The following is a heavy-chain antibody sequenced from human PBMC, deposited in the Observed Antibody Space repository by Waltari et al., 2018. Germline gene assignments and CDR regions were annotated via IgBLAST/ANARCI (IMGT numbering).Heavy chain of an antibody. CDR2: SECDGIGA. V-gene: IGHV3-74*01. J-gene: IGHJ3*02. Sequence: EVQLVESGGGLVQPGGSLRLSCADSGLHLRSHWTHWVGHGPGKGLVWASRSECDGIGASHGDSVKGRFPISRDNAKNRVYLQMSSVRAEDAAVYYGIRDFWEPGATNVFDIWGQGTMVTVSS. CDR3: IRDFWEPGATNVFDI. D-gene: IGHD3-3*01. CDR1: GLHLRSHW.